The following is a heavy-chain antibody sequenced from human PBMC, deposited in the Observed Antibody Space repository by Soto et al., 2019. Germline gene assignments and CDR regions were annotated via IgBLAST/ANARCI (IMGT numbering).Heavy chain of an antibody. V-gene: IGHV1-46*01. J-gene: IGHJ4*02. Sequence: ASVKGSCEASGYTFTSYYMHWVRQAPGQGLEWMGIINPSGGSTSYAQKFQGRVTMTRDTSTSTVYMELSSLRSEDTAVYYCARSVVVLAATGYWGQGTLVTVS. D-gene: IGHD2-15*01. CDR3: ARSVVVLAATGY. CDR1: GYTFTSYY. CDR2: INPSGGST.